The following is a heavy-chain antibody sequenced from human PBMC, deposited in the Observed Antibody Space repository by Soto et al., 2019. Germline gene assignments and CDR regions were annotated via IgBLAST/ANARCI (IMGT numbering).Heavy chain of an antibody. CDR2: ITSVGYT. CDR1: VFSFSNYA. Sequence: GSLRLAGATSVFSFSNYAMSWVRQAPGKGLEWVAAITSVGYTYYVDSLKGRFTISRDNSKNTLYLQMNSLRAEDTAVYYCAKDLIDYSNSYFDYWGQGTLVTVSS. V-gene: IGHV3-23*01. J-gene: IGHJ4*02. CDR3: AKDLIDYSNSYFDY. D-gene: IGHD4-4*01.